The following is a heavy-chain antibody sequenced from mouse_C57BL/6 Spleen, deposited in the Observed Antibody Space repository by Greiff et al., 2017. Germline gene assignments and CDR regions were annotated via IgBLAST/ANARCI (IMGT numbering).Heavy chain of an antibody. CDR3: ARLWSEGLMDY. CDR2: IRNKANGYTT. J-gene: IGHJ4*01. Sequence: EVQLVESGGGLVQPGGSLSLSCAASGFTFTDYYMSWVRQPPGKALEWLGFIRNKANGYTTEYSASVKGRFTISRDNSQSILYLQMNALRAEDSATYYCARLWSEGLMDYWGQGTSVTVSS. D-gene: IGHD1-1*02. V-gene: IGHV7-3*01. CDR1: GFTFTDYY.